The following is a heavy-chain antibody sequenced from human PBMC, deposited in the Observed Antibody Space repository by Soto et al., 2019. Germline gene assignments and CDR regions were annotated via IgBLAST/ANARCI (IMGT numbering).Heavy chain of an antibody. V-gene: IGHV4-34*01. CDR2: INHSGST. D-gene: IGHD4-17*01. J-gene: IGHJ4*02. CDR1: GGSFSGYD. CDR3: ARGITTVTTFDY. Sequence: SETLSLTCAVYGGSFSGYDWSWIRQPPGKGLEWIGEINHSGSTNYNPSLKSRVTISVDTSKNQFSLKLSSVTAADTAFYYCARGITTVTTFDYWGQGTLVPVSS.